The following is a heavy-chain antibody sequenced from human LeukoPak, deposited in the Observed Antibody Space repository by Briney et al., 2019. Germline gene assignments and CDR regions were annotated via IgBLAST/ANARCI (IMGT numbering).Heavy chain of an antibody. V-gene: IGHV4-4*02. J-gene: IGHJ4*02. Sequence: SETLSLTCTVSGASISTINWWSWVRQPPGKGLEWIGEIFHSGGTSYNPSLESRVTLSVDKSKNQFSLRLNSVTAADTAIYSCTIRRAAAGHFDYWGQGALVTVSS. D-gene: IGHD6-13*01. CDR2: IFHSGGT. CDR3: TIRRAAAGHFDY. CDR1: GASISTINW.